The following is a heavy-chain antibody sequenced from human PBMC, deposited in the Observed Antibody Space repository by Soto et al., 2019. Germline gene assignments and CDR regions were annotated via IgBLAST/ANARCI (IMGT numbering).Heavy chain of an antibody. CDR2: IYYSGST. Sequence: SETLSLTCTVSGGSISSYYWSWIRQPPGKGLEWIGYIYYSGSTNYNPSLKSRVTISVDTSKNQFSLKPSSVTAADTAVYYCARDGGSGWFHFDYWGQGTLVTVSS. V-gene: IGHV4-59*01. D-gene: IGHD6-19*01. CDR3: ARDGGSGWFHFDY. CDR1: GGSISSYY. J-gene: IGHJ4*02.